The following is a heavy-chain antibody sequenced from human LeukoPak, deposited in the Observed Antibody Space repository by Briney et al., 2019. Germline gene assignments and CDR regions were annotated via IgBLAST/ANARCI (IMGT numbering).Heavy chain of an antibody. D-gene: IGHD2/OR15-2a*01. CDR1: GLSFSHYW. V-gene: IGHV3-74*01. Sequence: GGSLRCSCAASGLSFSHYWLHSVRQAPWMELLCVSRINHDGPSTTYADSVKGRFTISRDNAKNTLYLQMNSLSAQDTAVYYCARAPYTTGRGYYFDYWGQGTLVTVSS. CDR2: INHDGPST. J-gene: IGHJ4*02. CDR3: ARAPYTTGRGYYFDY.